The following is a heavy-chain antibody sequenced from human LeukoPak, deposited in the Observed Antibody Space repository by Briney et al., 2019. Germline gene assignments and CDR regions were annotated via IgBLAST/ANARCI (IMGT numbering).Heavy chain of an antibody. V-gene: IGHV1-69*04. CDR1: GGTFSSYA. CDR2: IIPILGIA. CDR3: ARGYSGVSYGSGSYYLNWFDP. Sequence: SVTVSCKASGGTFSSYAISWVRQAPGQGLEWMGRIIPILGIANYAQKFQGRVTITAVKSTSTAYMELSSLRSEDTAVYYCARGYSGVSYGSGSYYLNWFDPWGQGTLVTVSS. J-gene: IGHJ5*02. D-gene: IGHD3-10*01.